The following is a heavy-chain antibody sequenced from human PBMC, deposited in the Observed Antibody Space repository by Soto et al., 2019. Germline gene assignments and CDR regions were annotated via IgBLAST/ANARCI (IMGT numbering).Heavy chain of an antibody. CDR1: GGTFSSYT. V-gene: IGHV1-69*08. J-gene: IGHJ5*02. CDR2: IIPILGTA. CDR3: ARDFTYDLSGEANH. D-gene: IGHD3-10*02. Sequence: QVQLVQSGAEVKKPGSSVKVSCKASGGTFSSYTISWVRQAPGQGLEWMGKIIPILGTANYAQKFQGRVTITADKSTSPAYMEMSSRRYEDTAVYYCARDFTYDLSGEANHWGQGTLVTVSS.